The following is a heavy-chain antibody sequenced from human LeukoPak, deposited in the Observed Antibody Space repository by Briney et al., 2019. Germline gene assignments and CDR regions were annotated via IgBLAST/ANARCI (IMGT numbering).Heavy chain of an antibody. V-gene: IGHV3-21*01. Sequence: GESVRLXCAAWGLNLKSYRMNWVGQAAGKGVEGVASISINSSYIYYSDSLKGRFTISRDNAKNSLYLQMNSLRAEDTAVYYCARDGVLWCGGEGAFDIWGQGTMVTVSS. CDR2: ISINSSYI. D-gene: IGHD3-10*01. CDR1: GLNLKSYR. CDR3: ARDGVLWCGGEGAFDI. J-gene: IGHJ3*02.